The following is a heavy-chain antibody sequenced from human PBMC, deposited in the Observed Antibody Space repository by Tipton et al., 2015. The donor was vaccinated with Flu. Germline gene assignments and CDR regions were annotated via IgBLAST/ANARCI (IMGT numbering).Heavy chain of an antibody. J-gene: IGHJ5*01. CDR1: GDSISSDYF. CDR3: AGRDYSNYVSDPKNWFHS. V-gene: IGHV4-38-2*02. Sequence: TLSLTCSISGDSISSDYFWGWLRQPPGKGRKWIGNIFHTESTYHNPSPNSRVTISVDTSKNQFSLKVFSVTAADTPVYYWAGRDYSNYVSDPKNWFHSWGQGTLVTVSS. D-gene: IGHD4-11*01. CDR2: IFHTEST.